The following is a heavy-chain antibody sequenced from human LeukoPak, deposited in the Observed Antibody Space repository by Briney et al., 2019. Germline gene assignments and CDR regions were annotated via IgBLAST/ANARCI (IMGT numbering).Heavy chain of an antibody. Sequence: PSETLSLTCTVSGGSIGSYYWSWIRQPPGKGLEWIGYIYYSGSTNYNPSLKSRVTISVDTSKNQFSLKLSSVTAADTAVYYCARGAYSSSSNWFDPWGQGTLVTVSS. CDR2: IYYSGST. V-gene: IGHV4-59*01. CDR3: ARGAYSSSSNWFDP. D-gene: IGHD6-6*01. J-gene: IGHJ5*02. CDR1: GGSIGSYY.